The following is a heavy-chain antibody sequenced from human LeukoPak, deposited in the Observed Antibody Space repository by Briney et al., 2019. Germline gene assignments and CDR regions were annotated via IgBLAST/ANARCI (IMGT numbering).Heavy chain of an antibody. D-gene: IGHD3-10*01. CDR2: IRSDGINK. CDR3: AKGDGISTMVRGVIIFGGFIDY. V-gene: IGHV3-30*02. CDR1: GFTFSNYG. J-gene: IGHJ4*02. Sequence: PGGSLRLSCAASGFTFSNYGMHWVRQAPGKGLEWVAFIRSDGINKYHADSVKGRFTISRDNSKNTLYLQMNSLRAEDTAVYYCAKGDGISTMVRGVIIFGGFIDYWGQGTLVTVSS.